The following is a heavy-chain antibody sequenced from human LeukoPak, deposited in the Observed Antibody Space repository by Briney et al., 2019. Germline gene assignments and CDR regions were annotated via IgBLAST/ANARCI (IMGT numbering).Heavy chain of an antibody. D-gene: IGHD6-19*01. CDR2: ISWNSGSI. J-gene: IGHJ3*02. CDR3: AKDKGQWLEENDDAFDI. CDR1: GFTFDDYA. V-gene: IGHV3-9*01. Sequence: GGSLRLSCAASGFTFDDYAMHWVRQAPGKGLEWVSGISWNSGSIGYADSVKGRFTISRDNAKNSLYLQMNSLRAEDTALYYCAKDKGQWLEENDDAFDIWGQGTMVTVSS.